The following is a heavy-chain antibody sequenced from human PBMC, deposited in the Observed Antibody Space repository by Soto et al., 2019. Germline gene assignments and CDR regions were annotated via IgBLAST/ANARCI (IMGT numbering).Heavy chain of an antibody. CDR2: INTNTGNP. Sequence: ASVKVSCKASGYTFTSYAMNWVRQAPGQGLEWMGWINTNTGNPTYAQGFTGRFVFSLDTSVSTAYLQICSLKAEDTAVYYCARGLFGSRFCGSTSCPGGPWGRGTRVPVSS. D-gene: IGHD2-2*01. V-gene: IGHV7-4-1*01. J-gene: IGHJ5*02. CDR1: GYTFTSYA. CDR3: ARGLFGSRFCGSTSCPGGP.